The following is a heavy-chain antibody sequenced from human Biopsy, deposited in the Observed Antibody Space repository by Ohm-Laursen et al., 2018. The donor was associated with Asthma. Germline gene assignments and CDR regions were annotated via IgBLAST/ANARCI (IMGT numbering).Heavy chain of an antibody. CDR2: IKHDGSEK. Sequence: SLRLSCAASGFTFGDYCMSWGRQVPGQGLEWVANIKHDGSEKNHVDSLKGRFTISRDNAKNLLFLQMNSLRAEDTAVYYCARTFHFWSPYHAEHYQLWGQGTLVTVSS. CDR3: ARTFHFWSPYHAEHYQL. D-gene: IGHD3-3*01. J-gene: IGHJ1*01. V-gene: IGHV3-7*01. CDR1: GFTFGDYC.